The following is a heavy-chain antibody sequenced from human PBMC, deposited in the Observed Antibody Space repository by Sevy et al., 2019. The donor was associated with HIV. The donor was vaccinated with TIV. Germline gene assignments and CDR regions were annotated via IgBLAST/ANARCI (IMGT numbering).Heavy chain of an antibody. D-gene: IGHD6-13*01. V-gene: IGHV3-74*01. CDR2: INSDGSST. CDR1: GFTFSSYW. J-gene: IGHJ4*02. Sequence: GGSLRLSCAASGFTFSSYWMHWVRQAPGKGLVWVSRINSDGSSTSYADSVKGRFTISRDNAKNTLYLQMNSLRAEDTAVYYCARVGAMLAAADRYDYWGQRTLVTVSS. CDR3: ARVGAMLAAADRYDY.